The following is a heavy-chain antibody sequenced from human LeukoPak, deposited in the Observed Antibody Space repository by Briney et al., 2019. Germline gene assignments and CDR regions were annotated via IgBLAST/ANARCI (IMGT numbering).Heavy chain of an antibody. Sequence: AGGSLRLSCAASGFTFSSYGMHWVRQAPGKGLEWVAVISYDGSNKYYADSVKGRFTISRDNSKNTLYLQMNSLRAEDTAVYYCAKAVIAAAGMAPDYWGQGTLVTVSS. J-gene: IGHJ4*02. CDR1: GFTFSSYG. CDR3: AKAVIAAAGMAPDY. CDR2: ISYDGSNK. D-gene: IGHD6-13*01. V-gene: IGHV3-30*18.